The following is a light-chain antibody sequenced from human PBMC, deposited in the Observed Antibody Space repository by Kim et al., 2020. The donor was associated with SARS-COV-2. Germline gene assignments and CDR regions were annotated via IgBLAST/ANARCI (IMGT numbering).Light chain of an antibody. CDR1: QSVSSSH. V-gene: IGKV3-20*01. J-gene: IGKJ1*01. CDR3: QKYGSTWT. Sequence: WSPGERATHSCRASQSVSSSHLAWYQQKPGQAPRLLIYGASTRATGIPDRFSGSGSGTDFTLTISRLEPEDFAVFYCQKYGSTWTFGQGAKVDIK. CDR2: GAS.